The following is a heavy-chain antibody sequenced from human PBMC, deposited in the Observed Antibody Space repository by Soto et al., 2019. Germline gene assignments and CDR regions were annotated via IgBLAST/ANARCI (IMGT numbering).Heavy chain of an antibody. CDR3: ARVPRYSSSWLSSYYYGMDV. CDR1: GFTFSRYW. D-gene: IGHD6-13*01. CDR2: INSDGSTT. Sequence: PGGSLRLSCAASGFTFSRYWMHWVRQAPGKGLLWVSRINSDGSTTSYADSVKGRFTISRDNAKNTLYLQMNSLRAEDTAVYYCARVPRYSSSWLSSYYYGMDVWGQGTTVTVSS. V-gene: IGHV3-74*01. J-gene: IGHJ6*02.